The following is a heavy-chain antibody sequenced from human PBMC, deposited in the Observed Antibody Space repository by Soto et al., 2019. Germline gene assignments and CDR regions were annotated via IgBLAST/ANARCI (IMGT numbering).Heavy chain of an antibody. CDR2: INPQTGGT. J-gene: IGHJ4*02. CDR3: ATSRISIAVAGETEYYFDY. D-gene: IGHD6-19*01. V-gene: IGHV1-2*04. CDR1: GYTFTGYY. Sequence: GASVKVSCKASGYTFTGYYIHWVREAPGQGLEWMGWINPQTGGTSYGQKFQGWVTMTRDTSISTAYMELSRLRSDDTAVYYCATSRISIAVAGETEYYFDYWGQGTPVTVSS.